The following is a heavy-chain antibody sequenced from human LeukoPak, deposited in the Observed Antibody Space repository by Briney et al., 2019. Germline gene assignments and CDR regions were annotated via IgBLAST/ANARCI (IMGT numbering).Heavy chain of an antibody. J-gene: IGHJ3*02. V-gene: IGHV3-48*03. CDR1: GFTFSSYE. D-gene: IGHD7-27*01. CDR2: ISSSGSTI. CDR3: AAANWGYAFDI. Sequence: PGGSLRLSCAASGFTFSSYEMNWVRQAPGKGLEWVSYISSSGSTIYYADSVKGRFTISRDNAKNSLYLQTNSLRAEDTAVYYCAAANWGYAFDIWGQGTMVTVSS.